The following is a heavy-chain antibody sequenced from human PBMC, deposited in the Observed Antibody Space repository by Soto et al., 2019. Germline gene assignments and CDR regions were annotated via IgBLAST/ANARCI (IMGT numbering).Heavy chain of an antibody. Sequence: QVQLQQWGAGLLKPSETLSLTCAVYGGSFSGYYWSWIRQPPGKGLEWIGEINHSGSTNYNPSLKSRVTISVDTSKHQFSLKLSSVTAADTAVYYCARRLWFGANNPNWFDPWGQGTLVTVSS. CDR1: GGSFSGYY. V-gene: IGHV4-34*01. CDR2: INHSGST. CDR3: ARRLWFGANNPNWFDP. D-gene: IGHD3-10*01. J-gene: IGHJ5*02.